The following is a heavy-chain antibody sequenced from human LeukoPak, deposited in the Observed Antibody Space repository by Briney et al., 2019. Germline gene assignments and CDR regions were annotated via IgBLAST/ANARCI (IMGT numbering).Heavy chain of an antibody. V-gene: IGHV3-33*01. CDR2: IWYDGSNK. Sequence: GRSLRLSCAASGFTFSRYGMHWVRQAPGKGLEWVAVIWYDGSNKYYADSVKGRFTISRDNSKNTLYLQMNSLRAEDTAVYYCARDPYYYVSSGYIDYWGQGTLVTVSS. CDR1: GFTFSRYG. J-gene: IGHJ4*02. CDR3: ARDPYYYVSSGYIDY. D-gene: IGHD3-22*01.